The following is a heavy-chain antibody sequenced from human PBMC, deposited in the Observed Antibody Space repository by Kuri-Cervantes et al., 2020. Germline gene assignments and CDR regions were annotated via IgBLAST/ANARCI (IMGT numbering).Heavy chain of an antibody. CDR2: ISSSSSTI. CDR3: ARADMDV. V-gene: IGHV3-48*04. Sequence: ETLSLTCAASGFTFSSYSMNWVRQAPGKGLEWVSYISSSSSTIYYADSVKGRFTISRDNAKNSVYLQMTSLRVEDTAVYYCARADMDVWGKGTTVTVSS. CDR1: GFTFSSYS. J-gene: IGHJ6*03.